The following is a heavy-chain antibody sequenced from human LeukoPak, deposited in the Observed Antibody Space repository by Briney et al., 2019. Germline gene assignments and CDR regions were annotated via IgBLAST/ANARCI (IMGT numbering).Heavy chain of an antibody. CDR3: ARHGTPSSGGYYNPFDS. CDR1: GGSISSTSNY. Sequence: SETLSLTCVVSGGSISSTSNYWGWIRQPPGKGLEWIVSIHNSGNNFYNSSINSLVTTSVETSKNQLSLKLSSVTAAETAVYYCARHGTPSSGGYYNPFDSWGQGTLVTVSS. D-gene: IGHD3-10*01. V-gene: IGHV4-39*01. CDR2: IHNSGNN. J-gene: IGHJ4*02.